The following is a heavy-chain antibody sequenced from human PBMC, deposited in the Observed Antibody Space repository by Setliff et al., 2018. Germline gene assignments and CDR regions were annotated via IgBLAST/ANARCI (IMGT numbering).Heavy chain of an antibody. V-gene: IGHV1-18*03. CDR2: ISGYNGNT. J-gene: IGHJ6*03. CDR1: GYTFTSYA. D-gene: IGHD3-3*01. CDR3: AREQSNYDFWSGYYGSYYYYMDV. Sequence: ASVKVSCKASGYTFTSYAMRWVRQAPGQRLEWMGWISGYNGNTNYAQNLQGRVTMTTDTSTSTAYMELRSLTSDDMAVYYCAREQSNYDFWSGYYGSYYYYMDVWGKGTTVTVSS.